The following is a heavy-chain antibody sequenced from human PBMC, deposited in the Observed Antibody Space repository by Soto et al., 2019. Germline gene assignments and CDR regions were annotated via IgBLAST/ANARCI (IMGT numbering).Heavy chain of an antibody. V-gene: IGHV3-33*01. CDR2: IWYDGSKS. CDR3: ARDPGGSSLKHYYYYYGLDV. Sequence: QVQLVQSGGGVVQPGRSLRLSCVASGFGFNYYGMQWVRQAPGKGLEWVAGIWYDGSKSDFADSVKGRFNISRDNPKNTLYLQMNSLRADDTAVYYCARDPGGSSLKHYYYYYGLDVWGQGTTVTVSS. CDR1: GFGFNYYG. J-gene: IGHJ6*02. D-gene: IGHD6-13*01.